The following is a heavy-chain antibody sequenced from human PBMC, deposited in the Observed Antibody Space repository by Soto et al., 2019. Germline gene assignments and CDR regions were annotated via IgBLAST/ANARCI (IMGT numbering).Heavy chain of an antibody. V-gene: IGHV3-30*18. CDR3: AKGFYYDTSGYFDY. Sequence: GGSLRLSCAASGFSFSSYGMHWVRQAPGKGLEWVAVISSDGYIKYHADSVKGRFTISRDNSKNTLYLQMNSLRAEDTAVYYCAKGFYYDTSGYFDYWGQGTLVTVSS. CDR2: ISSDGYIK. CDR1: GFSFSSYG. J-gene: IGHJ4*02. D-gene: IGHD3-22*01.